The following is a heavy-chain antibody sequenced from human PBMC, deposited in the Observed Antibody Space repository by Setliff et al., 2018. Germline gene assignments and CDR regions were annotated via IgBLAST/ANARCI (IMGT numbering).Heavy chain of an antibody. CDR1: GYTLTELS. J-gene: IGHJ4*02. CDR2: IIPIFGTA. Sequence: GASVKVSCKVSGYTLTELSMHWVRQAPGQGLEWMGRIIPIFGTANYAQKFQGRVTITADKSTSTAYMELSSLRSEDTAVYYCARELPRTIFGVVIDYWGQGTLVTVSS. V-gene: IGHV1-69*06. CDR3: ARELPRTIFGVVIDY. D-gene: IGHD3-3*01.